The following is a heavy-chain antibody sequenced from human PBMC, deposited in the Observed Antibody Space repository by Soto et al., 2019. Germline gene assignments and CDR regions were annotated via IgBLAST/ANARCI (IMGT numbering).Heavy chain of an antibody. J-gene: IGHJ4*02. CDR3: ARGRSGSFFFDY. Sequence: WGSLRLSCAASGFTVSTYEMNWVRQAPGKGLEWVSDISSSGNTIHYADSVKGRFTISRDNAKNSLYLQMNSLRAEDTAVYYCARGRSGSFFFDYWGQGTLVTVSS. CDR2: ISSSGNTI. D-gene: IGHD1-26*01. CDR1: GFTVSTYE. V-gene: IGHV3-48*03.